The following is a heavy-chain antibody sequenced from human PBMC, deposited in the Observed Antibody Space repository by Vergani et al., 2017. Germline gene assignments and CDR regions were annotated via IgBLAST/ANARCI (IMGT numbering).Heavy chain of an antibody. J-gene: IGHJ6*02. D-gene: IGHD3-22*01. CDR1: GFTFSSYA. CDR3: ARDLYYDSSGYRGTGFYYAMDV. Sequence: EVQLVESGGGLVQPGGSLELSCAVSGFTFSSYAMPWVRQAPGKGLEYVSAIGGKGGSTFYANSVKGRFTISRDNSKNTLFLQMGSLRVEDMAVYYCARDLYYDSSGYRGTGFYYAMDVWGQGTTVTVS. CDR2: IGGKGGST. V-gene: IGHV3-64*01.